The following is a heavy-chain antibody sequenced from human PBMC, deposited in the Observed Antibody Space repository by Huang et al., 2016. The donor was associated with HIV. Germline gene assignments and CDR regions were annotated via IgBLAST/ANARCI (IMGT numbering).Heavy chain of an antibody. Sequence: QVQLVQSGSELRKPGASVKVSCQASGYTFTRYAMNWVRQAPGQGLEWMGGITTNTGIPTYAQAFTGRFVLSLDTSVRTAYLQISSLEAEDTAVYYCARDYYDSRGYDIHAVVDYWGQGTLVTVSS. V-gene: IGHV7-4-1*02. D-gene: IGHD3-22*01. CDR2: ITTNTGIP. CDR3: ARDYYDSRGYDIHAVVDY. CDR1: GYTFTRYA. J-gene: IGHJ4*02.